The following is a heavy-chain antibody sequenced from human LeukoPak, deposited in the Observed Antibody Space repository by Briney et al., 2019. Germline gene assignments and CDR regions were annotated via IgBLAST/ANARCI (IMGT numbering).Heavy chain of an antibody. Sequence: GGSLRLSCAASGFTFSGYWMSWVRQAPGKGLEWVANINLDGSVRHYVDSARGRFTISRDNAKNLLFLQMNSLRGEDSAVYYCARKGTFQDDAFDIWGQGTMVTVSS. D-gene: IGHD1/OR15-1a*01. CDR1: GFTFSGYW. CDR2: INLDGSVR. V-gene: IGHV3-7*01. J-gene: IGHJ3*02. CDR3: ARKGTFQDDAFDI.